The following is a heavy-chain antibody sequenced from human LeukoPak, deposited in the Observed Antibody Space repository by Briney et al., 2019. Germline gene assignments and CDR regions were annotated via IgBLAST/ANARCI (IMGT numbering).Heavy chain of an antibody. J-gene: IGHJ4*02. Sequence: SETLSLTCTVSGASISNYHWSWIRQPAGKGLEWIGRIYSSGNTNYNPSLGSRVSISEDTAKDQFFLELNSALAAAPALSYCARGPAGVAGPHYFDSWGQGTLVTVSS. CDR1: GASISNYH. D-gene: IGHD6-19*01. V-gene: IGHV4-4*07. CDR2: IYSSGNT. CDR3: ARGPAGVAGPHYFDS.